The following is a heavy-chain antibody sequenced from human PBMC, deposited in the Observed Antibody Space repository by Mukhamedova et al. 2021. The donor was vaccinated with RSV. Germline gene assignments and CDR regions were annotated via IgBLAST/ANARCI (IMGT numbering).Heavy chain of an antibody. J-gene: IGHJ3*02. CDR2: IYSGGST. Sequence: GLEWVSVIYSGGSTYYADSVKGRFTISRDNSKNTLYLQMNSLRAEDTDVYYCASGADFDIWGQGTMVTVSS. CDR3: ASGADFDI. V-gene: IGHV3-53*01.